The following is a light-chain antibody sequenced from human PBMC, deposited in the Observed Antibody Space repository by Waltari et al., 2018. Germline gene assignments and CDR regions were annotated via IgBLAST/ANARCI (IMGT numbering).Light chain of an antibody. CDR1: SSNIGAGYD. CDR3: QAYDSSLSGSWV. CDR2: GNS. Sequence: QSVLTQPPSVSGAPGQRVTISCTGSSSNIGAGYDVHWCQQLPGTAPKLRINGNSNRPSGVPDRFSVSKSGTSASLAITGLQAEDEADYYCQAYDSSLSGSWVFGGGTKLTVL. V-gene: IGLV1-40*01. J-gene: IGLJ2*01.